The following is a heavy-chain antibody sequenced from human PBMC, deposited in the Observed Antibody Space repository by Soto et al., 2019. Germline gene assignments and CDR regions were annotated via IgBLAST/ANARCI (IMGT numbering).Heavy chain of an antibody. CDR3: ARDQVVPAAAVLRFLEWTYYYYGMDV. Sequence: ASVKVSCKASGYTFTSYGISWVRQAPGQGLEWMGWISAYNGNTNYAQKLQGRVTMTTDTSTSTAYMELGSLRSDDTAVYYCARDQVVPAAAVLRFLEWTYYYYGMDVWGQGTTVTVSS. CDR1: GYTFTSYG. J-gene: IGHJ6*02. D-gene: IGHD3-3*01. CDR2: ISAYNGNT. V-gene: IGHV1-18*01.